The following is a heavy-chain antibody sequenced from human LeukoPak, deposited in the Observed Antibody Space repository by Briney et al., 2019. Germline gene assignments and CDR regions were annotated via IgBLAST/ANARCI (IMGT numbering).Heavy chain of an antibody. CDR3: ARSNWDYPFEY. J-gene: IGHJ4*02. D-gene: IGHD3-16*01. CDR1: GFTFSSNY. Sequence: GGSLRLSCAASGFTFSSNYMSWVRQAPGKGLEWVSVIYSGGSTYYSDSVKGRFTISRHNSKNTLYLQMNSLRAEDTAVYYCARSNWDYPFEYWGQGTLVTVSS. CDR2: IYSGGST. V-gene: IGHV3-53*04.